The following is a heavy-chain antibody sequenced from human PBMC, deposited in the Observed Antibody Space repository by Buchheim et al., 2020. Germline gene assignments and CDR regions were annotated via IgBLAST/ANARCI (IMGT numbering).Heavy chain of an antibody. CDR2: ISSSSATK. J-gene: IGHJ5*02. V-gene: IGHV3-48*01. Sequence: EVQLVESGGGLVQPGGSLRLSCAASGFTFSSYSMNWVRQAPGKGLEWVSYISSSSATKHYSDSVKGRFTISRDNAKNSLYLQMNSLRAEDTAVYYCGREGPVITAPRGWFDPWGQGTL. CDR1: GFTFSSYS. CDR3: GREGPVITAPRGWFDP. D-gene: IGHD3-22*01.